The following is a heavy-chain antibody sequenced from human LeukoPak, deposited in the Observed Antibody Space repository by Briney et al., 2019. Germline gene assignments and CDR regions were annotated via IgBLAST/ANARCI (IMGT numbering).Heavy chain of an antibody. CDR1: VFTFSSYA. CDR2: IRGSGGST. D-gene: IGHD4-17*01. CDR3: ARSTVTTPYYFDY. V-gene: IGHV3-23*01. Sequence: GGSLSLSCAASVFTFSSYAMSCVPQAPGKGLEWVSAIRGSGGSTYYADSVKGRFTISRDNSKNTLYLQMNSLRAEDAAVYYCARSTVTTPYYFDYWGQGTLVTVSS. J-gene: IGHJ4*02.